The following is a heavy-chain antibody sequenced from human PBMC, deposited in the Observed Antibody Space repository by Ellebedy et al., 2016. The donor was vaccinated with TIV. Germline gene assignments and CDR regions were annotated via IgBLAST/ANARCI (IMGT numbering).Heavy chain of an antibody. CDR1: GFTFSDYW. D-gene: IGHD2/OR15-2a*01. CDR2: INSDGSST. CDR3: ARNMGDPPDY. Sequence: GESLKISCAASGFTFSDYWMHWVRQASGKGLVWVSRINSDGSSTNYADYVKGRLIISRDNAKNTLYLQMNSLRAEDTAVYYCARNMGDPPDYWGQGALVTVSS. V-gene: IGHV3-74*01. J-gene: IGHJ4*02.